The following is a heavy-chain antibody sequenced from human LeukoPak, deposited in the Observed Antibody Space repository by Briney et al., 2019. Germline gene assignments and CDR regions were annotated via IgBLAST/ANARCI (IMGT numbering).Heavy chain of an antibody. J-gene: IGHJ4*02. CDR2: TSAYNGNT. CDR1: GYTFRNYG. Sequence: ASVKVSCKASGYTFRNYGISWVRQAPGQGLEWMGWTSAYNGNTKYAQKLQGRVTMTTDTSTNTAYMELRSLRSDDTAVYYCARDTEWELNPDYFDYWGQGTLVTVSS. CDR3: ARDTEWELNPDYFDY. D-gene: IGHD1-26*01. V-gene: IGHV1-18*01.